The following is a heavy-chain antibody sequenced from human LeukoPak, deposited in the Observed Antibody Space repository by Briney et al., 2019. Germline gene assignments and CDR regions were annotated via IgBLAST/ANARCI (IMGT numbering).Heavy chain of an antibody. CDR3: ARGGFDWLLFNYYYYMDV. V-gene: IGHV3-48*03. Sequence: GGSLRLSCAAYGFTFSSYEMNWVRQAPGKGLEWVSYISSSGSTIYYADSVKGRFTISRDNAKNSLYLQMNSLRAEDTAVYYCARGGFDWLLFNYYYYMDVWGKGTTVTISS. CDR1: GFTFSSYE. CDR2: ISSSGSTI. J-gene: IGHJ6*03. D-gene: IGHD3-9*01.